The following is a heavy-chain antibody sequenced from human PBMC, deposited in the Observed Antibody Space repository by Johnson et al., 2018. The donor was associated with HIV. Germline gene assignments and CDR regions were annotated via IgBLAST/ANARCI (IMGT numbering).Heavy chain of an antibody. CDR2: MWYDGSNK. Sequence: QVQLVESGGGVVQPGRSLRLSCAASGFTFSSYAMHWVRQAPGKGLEWVAVMWYDGSNKYYVDSVKGRFTISRDNSMNTLYLQMNSLTPEDTAVYFCATVWRNEGRHSFDVWGQGTMVTVSS. D-gene: IGHD1-1*01. V-gene: IGHV3-30*04. CDR1: GFTFSSYA. J-gene: IGHJ3*01. CDR3: ATVWRNEGRHSFDV.